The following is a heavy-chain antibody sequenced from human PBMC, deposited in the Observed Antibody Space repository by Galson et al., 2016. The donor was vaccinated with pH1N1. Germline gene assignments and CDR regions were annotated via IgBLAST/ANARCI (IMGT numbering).Heavy chain of an antibody. Sequence: ETLSLTCTVSGYSISVGHYWAWIRQSPGKGLEWIGSIYSTGSTYYNPSLNNRVTMSVDTSKHQFSLKLTSVTAADTAVYYCARRGYTYGEDAFDLWGQGTMVTVS. J-gene: IGHJ3*01. CDR2: IYSTGST. D-gene: IGHD5-18*01. CDR3: ARRGYTYGEDAFDL. V-gene: IGHV4-38-2*02. CDR1: GYSISVGHY.